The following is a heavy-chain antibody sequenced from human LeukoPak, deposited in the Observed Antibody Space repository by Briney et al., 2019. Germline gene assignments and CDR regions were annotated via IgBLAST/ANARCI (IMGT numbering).Heavy chain of an antibody. J-gene: IGHJ1*01. V-gene: IGHV3-7*01. CDR1: GCTFNRCW. CDR2: INPDGRDT. CDR3: TSWGDTTAEYFQR. Sequence: GGSLRLSCVVSGCTFNRCWMNWVRQAPGKGLEWVAHINPDGRDTYYVDSVKGRFTLSRDNAQNSMYLQMNSLRVEDTAVYYCTSWGDTTAEYFQRWGQGTLVTVSS. D-gene: IGHD2-21*02.